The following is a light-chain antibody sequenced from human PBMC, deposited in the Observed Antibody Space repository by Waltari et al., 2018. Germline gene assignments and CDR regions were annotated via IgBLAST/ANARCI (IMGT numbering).Light chain of an antibody. CDR1: SSDVGGYNY. V-gene: IGLV2-14*01. Sequence: QSALTQPASVSGSPGQSITISCTGTSSDVGGYNYVSWYQQHPGKAPQLMIYEVSNRPSGVSNRFSGSTSGNTASLTISGLQAEDEADYYCSSYTSSSTRVFGGGTKLTVL. CDR3: SSYTSSSTRV. CDR2: EVS. J-gene: IGLJ3*02.